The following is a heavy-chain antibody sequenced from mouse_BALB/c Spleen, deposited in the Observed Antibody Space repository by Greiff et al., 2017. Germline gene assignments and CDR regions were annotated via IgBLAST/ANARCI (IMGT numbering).Heavy chain of an antibody. CDR3: ARSDGYYWYFDV. J-gene: IGHJ1*01. V-gene: IGHV3-2*02. D-gene: IGHD2-3*01. Sequence: EVQLVESGPGLVKPSQSLSLTCTVTGYSITSDYAWNWIRQFPGNKLEWMGYISYSGSTSYKPSLKSRISITRDTSKNQFFLQLNSVTTEDTATYYCARSDGYYWYFDVWGAGNTVTVSS. CDR2: ISYSGST. CDR1: GYSITSDYA.